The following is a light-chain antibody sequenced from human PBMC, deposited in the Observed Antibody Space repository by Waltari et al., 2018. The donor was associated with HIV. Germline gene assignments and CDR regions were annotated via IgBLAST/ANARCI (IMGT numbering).Light chain of an antibody. V-gene: IGLV1-44*01. Sequence: QYVLPQPPSASGTPGQRITISCSGASTNTGSTLVICSQQLPVTAPKLLMYRNNQRPSGVPDRFSGSKSGTSASLAISGLQSEDEADYYCAACDDSLNGHWVFGGGTKVTVL. CDR3: AACDDSLNGHWV. CDR2: RNN. J-gene: IGLJ3*02. CDR1: STNTGSTL.